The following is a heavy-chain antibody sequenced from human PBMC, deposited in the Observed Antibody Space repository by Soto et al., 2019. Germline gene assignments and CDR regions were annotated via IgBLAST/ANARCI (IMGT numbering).Heavy chain of an antibody. Sequence: EVQLLESGGGLVQPGGSLRLSCAASGFTFSSYAMSWVRQAPGKGLEWVSAISGSGGSTYYADSVKGRFTISRDNSKNTLYLQMTSLRAEDTAVYYCAKPPYSSGWYRVYWGQGTLVTVSS. CDR1: GFTFSSYA. D-gene: IGHD6-19*01. J-gene: IGHJ4*02. CDR2: ISGSGGST. V-gene: IGHV3-23*01. CDR3: AKPPYSSGWYRVY.